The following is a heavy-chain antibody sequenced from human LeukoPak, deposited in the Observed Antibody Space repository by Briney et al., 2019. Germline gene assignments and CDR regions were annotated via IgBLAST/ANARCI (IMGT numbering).Heavy chain of an antibody. Sequence: GGSLRLSCAASRFTFSTCGMHWVRQAPGKGLEWVALISNDGSNKYYADSLKGRFTISRDNAKKSLYLQMNSLRAEDTAVYYCARDGEDDDYFDYWGQGTLVTVSS. CDR2: ISNDGSNK. CDR3: ARDGEDDDYFDY. J-gene: IGHJ4*02. D-gene: IGHD3-3*01. V-gene: IGHV3-30*03. CDR1: RFTFSTCG.